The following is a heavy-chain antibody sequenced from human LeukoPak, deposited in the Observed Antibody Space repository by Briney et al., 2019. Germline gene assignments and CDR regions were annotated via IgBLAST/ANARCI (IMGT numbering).Heavy chain of an antibody. CDR2: INAVNGNT. CDR1: GYTFTSYA. CDR3: ARDSYDILTGYHDGMPDY. J-gene: IGHJ4*02. D-gene: IGHD3-9*01. V-gene: IGHV1-3*01. Sequence: GASVKVSCKASGYTFTSYAMHWVRQAPGQRLEWMGWINAVNGNTKYSQKFQGRVTITRDTSASTAYMELSSLGSEDTAVYYCARDSYDILTGYHDGMPDYWGQGTLVTVSS.